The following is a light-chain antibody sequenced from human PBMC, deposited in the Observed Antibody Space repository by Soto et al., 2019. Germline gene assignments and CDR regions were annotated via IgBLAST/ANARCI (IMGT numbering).Light chain of an antibody. J-gene: IGKJ1*01. V-gene: IGKV1-39*01. CDR2: AAS. CDR3: QQSYRTPWT. CDR1: QSISSY. Sequence: IQLTQSPSFLSASVGDRVTITCRASQSISSYLNWYQQKPGKAPKLLIYAASSLQSGVPPRFSGSGSGTDFTLTISSLQPEDFATYYCQQSYRTPWTFGQGTKVDIK.